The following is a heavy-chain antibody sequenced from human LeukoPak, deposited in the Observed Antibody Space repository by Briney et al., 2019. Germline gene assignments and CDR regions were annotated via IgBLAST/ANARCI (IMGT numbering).Heavy chain of an antibody. D-gene: IGHD1-26*01. CDR2: ISYDGSNK. J-gene: IGHJ4*02. CDR3: ARGVGAKPSDY. V-gene: IGHV3-30-3*01. Sequence: GGSLRLSCAASGFTFSSYAMHWVRQAPGKGLEWVAIISYDGSNKYYADSVKGRFTISRDNAKNSLYLQMNSLRAEDTAVYYCARGVGAKPSDYWGLGTLVTVSS. CDR1: GFTFSSYA.